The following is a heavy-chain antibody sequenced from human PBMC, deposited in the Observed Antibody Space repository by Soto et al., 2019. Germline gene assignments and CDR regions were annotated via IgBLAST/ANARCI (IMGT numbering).Heavy chain of an antibody. D-gene: IGHD3-3*01. CDR1: GFTFSSYA. Sequence: GSLRLSCAASGFTFSSYAMSWVRQAPGKGLEWVSAISGSGGSTYYADSVKGRFTISRDNSKNTLYLQMNSLRAEDTAVYYCAKEGRNDFWSGYYKGHTFDYWGQGTLVTVSS. CDR2: ISGSGGST. V-gene: IGHV3-23*01. J-gene: IGHJ4*02. CDR3: AKEGRNDFWSGYYKGHTFDY.